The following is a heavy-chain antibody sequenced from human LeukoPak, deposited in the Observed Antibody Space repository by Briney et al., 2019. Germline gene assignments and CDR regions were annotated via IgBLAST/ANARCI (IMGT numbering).Heavy chain of an antibody. CDR2: IYPGDSDT. J-gene: IGHJ4*02. V-gene: IGHV5-51*01. CDR1: GYSFTSYW. CDR3: ARSRGYCSSTSCPGGYFDY. D-gene: IGHD2-2*01. Sequence: GESPKISCKGSGYSFTSYWIGWVRQMPGKGLEWMGIIYPGDSDTRYSPSFQGQVTISADKSISTAYLQWSSLKASDTAMYYCARSRGYCSSTSCPGGYFDYWGQGTLVTVSS.